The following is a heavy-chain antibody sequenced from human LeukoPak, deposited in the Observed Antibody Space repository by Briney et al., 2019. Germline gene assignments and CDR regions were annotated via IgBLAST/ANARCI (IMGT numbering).Heavy chain of an antibody. Sequence: PGGSLRLSCAASGFTFSSYSMNWVRQAPGKGLEWVSSISSSSYIYYADSVKGRFTISRDNAKNSLYLQMNSLRAEDTAVYYRARDPPYYDISTGYYQIDYWGQGTLVTVSS. D-gene: IGHD3-9*01. CDR3: ARDPPYYDISTGYYQIDY. CDR1: GFTFSSYS. J-gene: IGHJ4*02. V-gene: IGHV3-21*01. CDR2: ISSSSYI.